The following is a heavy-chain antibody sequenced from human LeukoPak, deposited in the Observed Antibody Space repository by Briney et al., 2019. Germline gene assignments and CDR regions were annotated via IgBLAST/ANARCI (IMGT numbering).Heavy chain of an antibody. CDR3: ARGYGYIAY. CDR1: GGSISSSSYY. Sequence: SETLSLTCTVSGGSISSSSYYWGWIRQPPGKGLEWIGSIYYSGSTYYNPSLKSRVTISVDTSKNQFSLKLNSVTAADTAVYYCARGYGYIAYWGQGTLVTVSS. J-gene: IGHJ4*02. V-gene: IGHV4-39*07. D-gene: IGHD5-18*01. CDR2: IYYSGST.